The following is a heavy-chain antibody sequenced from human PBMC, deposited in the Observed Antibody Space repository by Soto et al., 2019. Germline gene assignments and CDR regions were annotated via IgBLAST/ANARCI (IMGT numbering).Heavy chain of an antibody. V-gene: IGHV3-23*01. Sequence: GGSLRLSCAASGFTFNTYAMSWVRQAPGKGLEWVSTVSYSGGNTYYADFVKGRFTISRDNSKNSLYLQMNSLGAEDTAMYYCAKESEHYYYHGMDVWGQGTTVTVS. CDR3: AKESEHYYYHGMDV. CDR2: VSYSGGNT. J-gene: IGHJ6*02. D-gene: IGHD1-26*01. CDR1: GFTFNTYA.